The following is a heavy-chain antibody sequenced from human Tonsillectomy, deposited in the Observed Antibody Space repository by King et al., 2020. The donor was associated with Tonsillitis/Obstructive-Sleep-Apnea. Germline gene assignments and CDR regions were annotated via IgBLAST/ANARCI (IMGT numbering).Heavy chain of an antibody. D-gene: IGHD6-19*01. Sequence: VQLVESGGGLVQPGGSLRLSCAASGFTVSSNYMSWVRQAPGKGLEWVSVIYSGGNTYYADSVKGRFTISRDNSKNTLYLQMNSLRAEDTAVYYCASGTGYSSGWYSEFYWGQGTLVTVSS. CDR2: IYSGGNT. CDR3: ASGTGYSSGWYSEFY. CDR1: GFTVSSNY. J-gene: IGHJ4*02. V-gene: IGHV3-66*01.